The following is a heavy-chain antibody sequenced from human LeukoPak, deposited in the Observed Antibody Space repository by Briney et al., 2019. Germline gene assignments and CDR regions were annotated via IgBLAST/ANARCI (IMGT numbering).Heavy chain of an antibody. CDR3: ARVGRNYDFWSGYYKGIHFDY. D-gene: IGHD3-3*01. CDR2: MNPNSGNT. CDR1: GYTFTSYD. Sequence: GASVKVSCKASGYTFTSYDINWVRQATGQGLEWMGWMNPNSGNTGYAQKFQGRVTITRNTSISTAYMELSSLRSEDTAVYYCARVGRNYDFWSGYYKGIHFDYWGQGTLVTVSS. V-gene: IGHV1-8*03. J-gene: IGHJ4*02.